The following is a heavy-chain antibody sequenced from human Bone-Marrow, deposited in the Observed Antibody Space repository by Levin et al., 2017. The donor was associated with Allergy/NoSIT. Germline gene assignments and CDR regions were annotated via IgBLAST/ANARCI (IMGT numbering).Heavy chain of an antibody. J-gene: IGHJ3*02. CDR1: GFIFADYA. D-gene: IGHD3/OR15-3a*01. CDR2: LDGSSGKT. CDR3: AKVRRGLDAFDI. V-gene: IGHV3-23*01. Sequence: GESLKISCRISGFIFADYAMNWVRQAPGRGLEWVSSLDGSSGKTHYADSVKGRFTISREYSKDTLFLQMNSLRVEDTALYYCAKVRRGLDAFDIWGQGTMVTVSS.